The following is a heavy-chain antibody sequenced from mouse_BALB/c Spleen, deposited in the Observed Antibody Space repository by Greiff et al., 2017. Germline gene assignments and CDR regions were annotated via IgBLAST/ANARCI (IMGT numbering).Heavy chain of an antibody. CDR2: ISSGSSTI. Sequence: EVKLVESGGGLVQPGGSRKLSCAASGFTFSSFGMHWVRQAPEKGLEWVAYISSGSSTIYYADTVKGRFTISRDNPKNTLFLQMTSLRSEDTAMYYCARGSSITTVVDYYAMDYWGQGTSVTVSP. J-gene: IGHJ4*01. V-gene: IGHV5-17*02. CDR1: GFTFSSFG. CDR3: ARGSSITTVVDYYAMDY. D-gene: IGHD1-1*01.